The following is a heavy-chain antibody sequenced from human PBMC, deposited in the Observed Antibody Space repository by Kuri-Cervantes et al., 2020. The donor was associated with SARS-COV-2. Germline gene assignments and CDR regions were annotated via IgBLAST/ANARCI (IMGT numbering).Heavy chain of an antibody. CDR1: GGTFSSYA. D-gene: IGHD6-13*01. V-gene: IGHV1-69*04. J-gene: IGHJ5*02. CDR3: ASDGSSWGEFDP. CDR2: IIPILGTA. Sequence: SVKVSCKASGGTFSSYAISWVRQAPGQGLEWMGRIIPILGTANYAQKFQGRVTITADKSTSTAYMELSSLRSEDTAVYYCASDGSSWGEFDPWGQGTLVTVSS.